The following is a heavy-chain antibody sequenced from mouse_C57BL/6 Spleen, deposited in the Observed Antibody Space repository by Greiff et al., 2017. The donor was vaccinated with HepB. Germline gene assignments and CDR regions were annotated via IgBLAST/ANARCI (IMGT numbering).Heavy chain of an antibody. CDR3: ARNGDYNAMDY. Sequence: VQLQESGPGLVQPSQSLSITCTVSGFSLTSYGVHWVRQSPGKGLEWLGVIWSGGSTAYNASFISRLSISKDNSKSQVFFKMNSLQADDTAIYYCARNGDYNAMDYWGQGTSVTVSS. D-gene: IGHD1-1*02. CDR2: IWSGGST. J-gene: IGHJ4*01. V-gene: IGHV2-2*01. CDR1: GFSLTSYG.